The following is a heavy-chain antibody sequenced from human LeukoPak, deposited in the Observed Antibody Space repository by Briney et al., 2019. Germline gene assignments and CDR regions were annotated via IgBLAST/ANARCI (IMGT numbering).Heavy chain of an antibody. CDR1: GGSINNHY. J-gene: IGHJ4*02. V-gene: IGHV4-59*08. D-gene: IGHD6-19*01. Sequence: PSETLSLTCSVSGGSINNHYWGWIRQPPGRGLQWIGVIYYTGKINYNPSLKSRVTITLDTSKDHLSLNLTSVLAADNAIYYCVRRDTGWNYFDYWGQGILVTISS. CDR2: IYYTGKI. CDR3: VRRDTGWNYFDY.